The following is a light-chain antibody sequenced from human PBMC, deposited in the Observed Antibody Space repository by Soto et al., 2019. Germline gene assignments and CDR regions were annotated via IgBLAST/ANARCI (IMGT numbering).Light chain of an antibody. V-gene: IGKV3-15*01. CDR3: HQYNYWPWT. CDR2: GAS. Sequence: IVMTQSPATLSVSPGERASLSCRASQSVSSNLAWYQQRPGQAPRLLIYGASTRANGIPARVSGSGSGTVLTRTISSLQSADSAADDCHQYNYWPWTFGQGTKVEIK. CDR1: QSVSSN. J-gene: IGKJ1*01.